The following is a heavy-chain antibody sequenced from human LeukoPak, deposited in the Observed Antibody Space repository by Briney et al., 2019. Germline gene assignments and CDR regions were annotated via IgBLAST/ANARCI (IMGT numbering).Heavy chain of an antibody. V-gene: IGHV4-39*01. Sequence: SETLSLTCSVSGASVSSPSFVGGWIRLPPGKGLEWIGTVFSNNPSLKSRVSISVDTSKDAFSLKVNCLTAADTAVYFCVRFSPSGQNVDFWGQGTLVTVSP. CDR1: GASVSSPSFV. CDR3: VRFSPSGQNVDF. D-gene: IGHD2-15*01. J-gene: IGHJ4*02. CDR2: VFS.